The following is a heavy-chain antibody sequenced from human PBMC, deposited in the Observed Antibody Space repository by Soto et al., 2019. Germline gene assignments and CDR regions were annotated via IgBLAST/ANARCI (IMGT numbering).Heavy chain of an antibody. CDR1: GGSISSGGYY. Sequence: KPSETLSLTCTVSGGSISSGGYYWSWIRQHPGKGLEWIGYIYYSGSTYYNPSLKSRVTIPVDTSKNQFSLKLSSVTAADTAVYYCARERMITVSGSARGNWFDPWGQGTLVTVSS. CDR2: IYYSGST. CDR3: ARERMITVSGSARGNWFDP. J-gene: IGHJ5*02. D-gene: IGHD3-10*01. V-gene: IGHV4-31*03.